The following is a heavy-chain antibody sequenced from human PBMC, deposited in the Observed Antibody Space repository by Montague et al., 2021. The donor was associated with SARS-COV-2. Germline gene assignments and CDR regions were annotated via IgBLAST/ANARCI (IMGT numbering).Heavy chain of an antibody. J-gene: IGHJ4*02. D-gene: IGHD3-9*01. Sequence: SLRLSCAASGFNFTHYAMYWVRQAPGKGLDWVATISYDGTKTYYXDSVKGRFTTSRDNSKDTLHLQLSSLRLDDTAIYYCARGGRYFDWLLLPYWGQGALVTVSS. CDR2: ISYDGTKT. CDR1: GFNFTHYA. V-gene: IGHV3-30*04. CDR3: ARGGRYFDWLLLPY.